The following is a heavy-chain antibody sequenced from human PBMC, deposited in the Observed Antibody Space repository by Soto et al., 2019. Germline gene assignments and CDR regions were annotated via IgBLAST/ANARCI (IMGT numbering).Heavy chain of an antibody. J-gene: IGHJ6*02. D-gene: IGHD2-15*01. V-gene: IGHV1-18*01. CDR3: ARGGIVVVVAATYYYYGMDV. Sequence: QVQLVQSGAEVKKPGASVKVSCKASGYTFTSYGISWVRQAPGQGLEWMGWISAYNGNTNYAQKLQGRVTMTTDTSTSTDYMELRSLRSDDTAVYYCARGGIVVVVAATYYYYGMDVWGQGTTVTVSS. CDR1: GYTFTSYG. CDR2: ISAYNGNT.